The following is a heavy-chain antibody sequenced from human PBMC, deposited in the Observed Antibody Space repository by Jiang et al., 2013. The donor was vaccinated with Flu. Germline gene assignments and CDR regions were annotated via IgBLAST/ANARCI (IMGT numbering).Heavy chain of an antibody. CDR3: ARAVEMATIDY. CDR1: GSISSGGYY. D-gene: IGHD5-24*01. Sequence: GSISSGGYYWSWIRQHPGKGLEWIGYIYYSGSTYYNPSLKSRVTISVDTSKNQFSLKLSSVTAADTAVYYCARAVEMATIDYWGQGTLVTVSS. V-gene: IGHV4-31*02. CDR2: IYYSGST. J-gene: IGHJ4*02.